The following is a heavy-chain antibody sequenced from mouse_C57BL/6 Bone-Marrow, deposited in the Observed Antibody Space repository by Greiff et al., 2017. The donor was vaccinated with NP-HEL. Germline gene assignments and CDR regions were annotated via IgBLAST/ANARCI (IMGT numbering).Heavy chain of an antibody. D-gene: IGHD1-1*01. CDR1: GYTFTDYY. Sequence: VKLMESGPELVKPGASVKISCKASGYTFTDYYINWVKQRPGQGLEWIGWIFPGSGSTYYNEKFKGKATLTVDKSSSTAYMLLSSLTSEDSAVYFCARDYGSVYYFDYWGQGTTLTVSS. V-gene: IGHV1-75*01. CDR2: IFPGSGST. J-gene: IGHJ2*01. CDR3: ARDYGSVYYFDY.